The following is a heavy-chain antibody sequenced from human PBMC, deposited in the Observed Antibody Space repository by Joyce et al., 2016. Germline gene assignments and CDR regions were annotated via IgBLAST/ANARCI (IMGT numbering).Heavy chain of an antibody. V-gene: IGHV3-21*01. CDR2: LSSSSSYI. CDR3: ARSSYTNGIFDY. Sequence: EVQLVESGGGLVKPGGSLRLSCAASGFTFSSCSRSWVRQAPGKGLEWVSFLSSSSSYIKYTDSVKGRFTISRDNAKNSLYLQMNSLRVEDTAVYYCARSSYTNGIFDYWGQGTLVTVSS. D-gene: IGHD2-8*01. CDR1: GFTFSSCS. J-gene: IGHJ4*02.